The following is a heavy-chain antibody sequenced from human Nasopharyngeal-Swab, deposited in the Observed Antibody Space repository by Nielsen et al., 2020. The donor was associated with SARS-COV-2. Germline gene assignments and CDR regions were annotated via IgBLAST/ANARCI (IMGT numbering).Heavy chain of an antibody. Sequence: GESLKISCAASGFTFSSYEMNWVRQAPGKGLEWVSYISSSGNTLYYADSVKGRFTVSRDNAKNSLFLHLGSLRVEDTAVYYCAREGYGDSSFYFDYWGQGTLVTVSS. V-gene: IGHV3-48*03. CDR1: GFTFSSYE. CDR3: AREGYGDSSFYFDY. J-gene: IGHJ4*02. CDR2: ISSSGNTL. D-gene: IGHD4-17*01.